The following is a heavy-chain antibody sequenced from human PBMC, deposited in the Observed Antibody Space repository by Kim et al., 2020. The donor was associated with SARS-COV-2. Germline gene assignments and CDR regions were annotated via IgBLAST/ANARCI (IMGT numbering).Heavy chain of an antibody. D-gene: IGHD6-19*01. CDR2: ISGSGGST. CDR3: AKLCSSSGWAPADY. J-gene: IGHJ4*02. CDR1: GFTFSSYA. V-gene: IGHV3-23*01. Sequence: GGSLRLSCAASGFTFSSYAMSWVRQAPGKGLEWVSAISGSGGSTYYADSVKGRFTISRDNSKNTLYLQMNSLRAEDTAVYYCAKLCSSSGWAPADYWGQGTLVTVSS.